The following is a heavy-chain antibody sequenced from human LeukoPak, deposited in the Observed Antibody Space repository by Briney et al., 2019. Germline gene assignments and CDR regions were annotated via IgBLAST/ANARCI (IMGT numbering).Heavy chain of an antibody. J-gene: IGHJ4*02. D-gene: IGHD3-22*01. V-gene: IGHV3-23*01. Sequence: PGGSQRLSCAASGFTFSIYAMSWVRQAPGKGLQWVASITSRGESTWYVDSVKGRFTITRDNSENTLYLQMHSLRAEDTAVYYCARDRPNYYGSDGHYYRRDGDYWGRGTLVSVSS. CDR1: GFTFSIYA. CDR2: ITSRGEST. CDR3: ARDRPNYYGSDGHYYRRDGDY.